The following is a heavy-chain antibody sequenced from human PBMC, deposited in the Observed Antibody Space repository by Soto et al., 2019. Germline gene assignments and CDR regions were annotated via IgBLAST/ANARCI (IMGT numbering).Heavy chain of an antibody. CDR3: ARRQGSGYVCP. CDR1: GYTFASYW. D-gene: IGHD5-12*01. Sequence: GESLKISCKGSGYTFASYWIGWVRQMPGKGLEWMGMIWPGDSDARYSPSFQGQVTMSADKSISTAYLQWSSLKASDTAIYYCARRQGSGYVCPWGQGTLVAVS. CDR2: IWPGDSDA. J-gene: IGHJ5*02. V-gene: IGHV5-51*01.